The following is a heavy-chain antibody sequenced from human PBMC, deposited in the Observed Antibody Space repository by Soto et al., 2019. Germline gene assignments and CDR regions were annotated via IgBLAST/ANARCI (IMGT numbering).Heavy chain of an antibody. Sequence: SETLSLTCTVSGGSISSYYWSWIRQPPGKGLEWIGYIYYSGSTNYNPSLKSRVTISVDTSKNQFSLKLSSVTAADTAVYYCAKTSGGSCYRECAFDIWGQGTMVPVSS. CDR2: IYYSGST. D-gene: IGHD2-15*01. CDR1: GGSISSYY. V-gene: IGHV4-59*01. J-gene: IGHJ3*02. CDR3: AKTSGGSCYRECAFDI.